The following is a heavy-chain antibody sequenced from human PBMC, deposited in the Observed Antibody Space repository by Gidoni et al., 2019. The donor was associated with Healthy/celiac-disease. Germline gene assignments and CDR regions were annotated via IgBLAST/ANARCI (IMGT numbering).Heavy chain of an antibody. CDR3: ARDFYDYIWGSQDAFDI. D-gene: IGHD3-16*01. CDR1: GFTFSSYA. V-gene: IGHV3-30-3*01. J-gene: IGHJ3*02. Sequence: QVQLVESGGGVVKPGRSLRLSCAASGFTFSSYAMPWVRQAPGKGLEWVAVISYDGSNKYYADSVKGRFTISRDNSKNTLYLQMNSLRAEDTAVYYCARDFYDYIWGSQDAFDIWGQGTMVTVSS. CDR2: ISYDGSNK.